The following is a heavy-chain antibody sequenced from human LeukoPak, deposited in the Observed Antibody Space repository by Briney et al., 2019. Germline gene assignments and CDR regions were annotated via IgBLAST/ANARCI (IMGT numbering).Heavy chain of an antibody. J-gene: IGHJ4*02. Sequence: SETLSPTCAAYGGSFSGYYWSWIRQPPGKGLEWIGEINHSGSTNYNPSLKSRVTISVDTSKHQLSLKLSSVTAADTAVYYCARGRAKRWLQSGYYFDYWGQGTLVTVSS. V-gene: IGHV4-34*01. CDR2: INHSGST. CDR1: GGSFSGYY. CDR3: ARGRAKRWLQSGYYFDY. D-gene: IGHD5-24*01.